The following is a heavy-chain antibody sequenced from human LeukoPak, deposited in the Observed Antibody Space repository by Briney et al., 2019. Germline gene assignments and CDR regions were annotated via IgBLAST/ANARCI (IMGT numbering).Heavy chain of an antibody. Sequence: GSLRLSCAASGFTFSSYAMSWIRQPPGRGLEWIGEIDHSGRTNSNASLKSRVTISVDMSKNQFSLRLSSVTAADTAVYYCARKSIAVAGRKPYDSWDQGSLVTVSS. CDR3: ARKSIAVAGRKPYDS. CDR2: IDHSGRT. V-gene: IGHV4-34*01. J-gene: IGHJ4*02. D-gene: IGHD6-13*01. CDR1: GFTFSSYA.